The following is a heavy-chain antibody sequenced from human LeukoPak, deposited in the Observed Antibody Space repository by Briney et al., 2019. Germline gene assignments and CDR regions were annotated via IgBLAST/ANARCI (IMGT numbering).Heavy chain of an antibody. CDR1: GGSISSYY. Sequence: PSETLSLTCTVSGGSISSYYWSWIRQPPGKGLEWIGYIYHSGSTNYNPSLKSRVTISVDTSKNQFSLKLSSVTAADTAVYYCARVRYYDFWSGHNFDYWGQGTLVTVSS. D-gene: IGHD3-3*01. CDR2: IYHSGST. V-gene: IGHV4-59*01. J-gene: IGHJ4*02. CDR3: ARVRYYDFWSGHNFDY.